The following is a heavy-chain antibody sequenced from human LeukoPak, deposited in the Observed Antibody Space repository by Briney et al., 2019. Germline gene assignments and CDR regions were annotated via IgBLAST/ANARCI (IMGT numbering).Heavy chain of an antibody. CDR1: GYSFTSYY. D-gene: IGHD6-19*01. V-gene: IGHV1-46*01. CDR2: INCSGGST. CDR3: ARPPQASSGWEGAFDY. Sequence: GASVKVSCKASGYSFTSYYMHWVRQAPGQGLEWMGIINCSGGSTSNAEKFQGRVTMTRDTSTTTVYMELRSLRSDDTAVYYCARPPQASSGWEGAFDYWGQGTLVTVSS. J-gene: IGHJ4*02.